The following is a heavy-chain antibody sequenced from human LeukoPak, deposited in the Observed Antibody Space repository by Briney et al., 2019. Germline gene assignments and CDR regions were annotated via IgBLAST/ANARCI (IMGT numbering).Heavy chain of an antibody. Sequence: PGGSLRLSCAASGFTFSSYGMHWVRQAPGKGLEWVAFIRYDGSNKYYADSVEGRFTISRDNSKNTLYLQMNSLRAEDTAVYYCAKGDYGYYYYYYMDVWGKGTTVTVSS. CDR3: AKGDYGYYYYYYMDV. V-gene: IGHV3-30*02. CDR2: IRYDGSNK. CDR1: GFTFSSYG. D-gene: IGHD4/OR15-4a*01. J-gene: IGHJ6*03.